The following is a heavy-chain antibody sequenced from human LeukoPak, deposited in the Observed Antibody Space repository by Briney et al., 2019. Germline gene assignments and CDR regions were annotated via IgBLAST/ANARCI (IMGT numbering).Heavy chain of an antibody. CDR1: GFTFFNAW. CDR2: IKSKNDGETT. CDR3: AADLPPPRGYDYPIDG. J-gene: IGHJ4*02. D-gene: IGHD5-12*01. Sequence: GGSLRLSCAASGFTFFNAWMSWVRQAPGKGLEWVGRIKSKNDGETTEYAAPVKDRFTISRDDSKDTLYLYMNSLKTDDTAVYYCAADLPPPRGYDYPIDGWGQGTLVTVSS. V-gene: IGHV3-15*01.